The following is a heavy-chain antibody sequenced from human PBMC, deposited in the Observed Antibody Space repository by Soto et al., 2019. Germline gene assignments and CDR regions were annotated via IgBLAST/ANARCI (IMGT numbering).Heavy chain of an antibody. J-gene: IGHJ2*01. V-gene: IGHV3-21*01. CDR2: ISSSSSYI. CDR1: GFTFSNYA. D-gene: IGHD3-10*01. Sequence: EVQLLESGGGLVQPGGSLRLSCAASGFTFSNYAMSWVRQAPGKGLEWVSSISSSSSYIYYADSVKGRFTISRDNAKNSLYLQMNSLRAEDTAVYYCARDFPDYYGSGSYYNEWYFDLWGRGTLVTVSS. CDR3: ARDFPDYYGSGSYYNEWYFDL.